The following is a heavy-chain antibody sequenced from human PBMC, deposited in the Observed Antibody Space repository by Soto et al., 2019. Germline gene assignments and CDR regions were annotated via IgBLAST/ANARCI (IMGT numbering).Heavy chain of an antibody. D-gene: IGHD6-6*01. V-gene: IGHV3-7*03. Sequence: VRLVESGGTLVQPGVSLRISCAASGLTFIGHWMTWFRQTPGKGPEWVANISPDGSDKSYVDSVKGRFTISRDNDKNALSLQLDSLRAEDTAVYNCASRPAGNTYHAVFDFWGPGTLVTVSS. CDR3: ASRPAGNTYHAVFDF. CDR1: GLTFIGHW. CDR2: ISPDGSDK. J-gene: IGHJ4*02.